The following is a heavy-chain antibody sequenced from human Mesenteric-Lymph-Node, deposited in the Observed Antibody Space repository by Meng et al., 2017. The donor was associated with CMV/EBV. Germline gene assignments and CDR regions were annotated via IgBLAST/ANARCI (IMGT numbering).Heavy chain of an antibody. J-gene: IGHJ4*02. D-gene: IGHD1-26*01. CDR2: IYYSGST. CDR1: GGSVSSGSYY. Sequence: SETLSLTCTVSGGSVSSGSYYWSWIRQPPGKGLEWIEYIYYSGSTNYNPSLKSRVTISVDTSKNQFSLRLSSVTAADTAIYYCARTDISGRYGGGFTLDFWGQGTLVTVSS. V-gene: IGHV4-61*01. CDR3: ARTDISGRYGGGFTLDF.